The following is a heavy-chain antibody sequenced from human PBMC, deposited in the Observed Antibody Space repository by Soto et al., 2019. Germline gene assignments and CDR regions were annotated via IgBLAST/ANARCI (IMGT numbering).Heavy chain of an antibody. Sequence: QVQLVQSGAEVKKPGSSVKVSCKASGGTFSSYAISWVRQAPGQGLEWMGGIILIFGTANYAQKFQGRVTITADESTSTAHMELSSLRSEDTAVYYCARRKGNIYGSGSYYNYYYYGMDVWGQGTTVTVSS. D-gene: IGHD3-10*01. CDR3: ARRKGNIYGSGSYYNYYYYGMDV. J-gene: IGHJ6*02. CDR2: IILIFGTA. CDR1: GGTFSSYA. V-gene: IGHV1-69*01.